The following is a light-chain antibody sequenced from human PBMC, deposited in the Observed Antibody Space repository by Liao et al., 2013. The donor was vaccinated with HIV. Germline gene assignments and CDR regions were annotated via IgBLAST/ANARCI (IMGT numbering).Light chain of an antibody. CDR2: YDS. J-gene: IGLJ1*01. CDR1: NIGSKS. V-gene: IGLV3-21*01. CDR3: QAWDSSTPLYV. Sequence: SFVLTQPPSVSVAPGKTASITCGGSNIGSKSVHWYQQKPGQAPVLVIYYDSDRPSGIPERFSGSNSGNTATLTISRTQAMDEADYYCQAWDSSTPLYVFGTGTKVTVL.